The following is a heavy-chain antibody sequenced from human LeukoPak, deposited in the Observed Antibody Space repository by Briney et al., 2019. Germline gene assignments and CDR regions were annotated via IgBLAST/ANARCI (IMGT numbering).Heavy chain of an antibody. CDR3: AKDFVRYNIQFDY. Sequence: GGSLRLSCAASGFTFSSYAMSWVRQAPGKGLEWVSSISGGGAGTYYADSVRGRFTISRDNSKNTLYLQMNSLRAEDTALYYCAKDFVRYNIQFDYWGQGALVTVSS. D-gene: IGHD1-1*01. J-gene: IGHJ4*02. CDR1: GFTFSSYA. V-gene: IGHV3-23*01. CDR2: ISGGGAGT.